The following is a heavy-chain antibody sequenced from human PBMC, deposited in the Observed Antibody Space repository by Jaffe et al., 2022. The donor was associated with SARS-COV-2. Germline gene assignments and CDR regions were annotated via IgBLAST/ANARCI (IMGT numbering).Heavy chain of an antibody. J-gene: IGHJ6*03. CDR2: ISYDGSHT. V-gene: IGHV3-30*04. D-gene: IGHD3-10*01. Sequence: QVQLVESGGGVVQPGRSLRLSCAASGFTFSSFALHWVRQAPGKGLEWVSVISYDGSHTCSSDSVKGRFTISRDNPKNTLYLQMNSLRAEDTAVYYCARDPWSTDGSGSPNYHYYTDVWGKGTTVTVSS. CDR3: ARDPWSTDGSGSPNYHYYTDV. CDR1: GFTFSSFA.